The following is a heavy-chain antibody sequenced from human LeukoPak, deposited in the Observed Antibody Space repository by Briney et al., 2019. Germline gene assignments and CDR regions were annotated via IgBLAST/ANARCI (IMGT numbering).Heavy chain of an antibody. Sequence: GGSLRLSCAASGFTFSSYAMTWVRQAPGKGLEWVSAISGSGASTYYADSVKGRFTISRDNSKNTLYLQMNSLRAEDTAVYYCAKVTGVSGWNSDSWGQGTLAIVSS. CDR1: GFTFSSYA. J-gene: IGHJ4*02. D-gene: IGHD6-19*01. V-gene: IGHV3-23*01. CDR3: AKVTGVSGWNSDS. CDR2: ISGSGAST.